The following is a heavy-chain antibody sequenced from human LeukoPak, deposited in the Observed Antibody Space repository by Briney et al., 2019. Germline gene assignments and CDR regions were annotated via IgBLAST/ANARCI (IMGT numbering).Heavy chain of an antibody. J-gene: IGHJ4*02. CDR1: GFTFSSYG. CDR3: ARDPGVRWLVGFDY. V-gene: IGHV3-33*01. D-gene: IGHD6-19*01. Sequence: PGGSLRLSCAASGFTFSSYGMHWVRQAPGKRLEWVAVIWYDGSNKYYADSVKGRFTISRDNSKNTLYLQMDSLRAEDTAVYYCARDPGVRWLVGFDYWGQGTLVTVSS. CDR2: IWYDGSNK.